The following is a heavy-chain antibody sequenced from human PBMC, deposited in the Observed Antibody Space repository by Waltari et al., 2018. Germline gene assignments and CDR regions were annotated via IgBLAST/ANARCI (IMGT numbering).Heavy chain of an antibody. V-gene: IGHV3-23*01. CDR1: GFNFMNFA. D-gene: IGHD3-10*01. Sequence: EVQLLESGGGLVQPGGSLRLSCAASGFNFMNFAMVWVRQAPGKGLEWVEGVGIYYSTQYGASVKGRFTISRDNSKNTVYLEMNNLRAEDTAVYFCGKDLHYYAADYWGQGTLVTVSS. CDR3: GKDLHYYAADY. CDR2: VGIYYST. J-gene: IGHJ4*02.